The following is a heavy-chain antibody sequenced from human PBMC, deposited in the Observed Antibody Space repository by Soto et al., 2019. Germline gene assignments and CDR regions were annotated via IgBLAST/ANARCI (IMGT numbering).Heavy chain of an antibody. D-gene: IGHD3-9*01. CDR3: ARQPEPNYDILTGYESPEAGFIDY. CDR2: IYYSGST. CDR1: GGSISSSSYY. Sequence: PSETLSLTCTVSGGSISSSSYYWGWIRQPPGKGLEWIGSIYYSGSTYYNPSLKSRVTIFVDTSKNQFSLKLSSVTAADTAVYYCARQPEPNYDILTGYESPEAGFIDYWGQGTLVTVSS. V-gene: IGHV4-39*01. J-gene: IGHJ4*02.